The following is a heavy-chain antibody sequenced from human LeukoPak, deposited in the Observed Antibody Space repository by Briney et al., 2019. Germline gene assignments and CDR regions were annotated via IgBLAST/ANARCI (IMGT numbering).Heavy chain of an antibody. J-gene: IGHJ6*03. V-gene: IGHV4-59*12. CDR3: ARGLWGYCSGGSCSKGYYYYYMDV. Sequence: SETLSLTCTVSGGSISSYYWSWIRQPPGKGLEWIGYIYYSGSTNYNPSLKSRVTISVDTSKNQFSLKLSSVTAADTAVYYCARGLWGYCSGGSCSKGYYYYYMDVWGKGTTVTISS. CDR2: IYYSGST. CDR1: GGSISSYY. D-gene: IGHD2-15*01.